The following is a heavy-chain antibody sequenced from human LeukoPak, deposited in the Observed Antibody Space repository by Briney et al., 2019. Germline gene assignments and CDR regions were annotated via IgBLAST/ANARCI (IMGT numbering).Heavy chain of an antibody. J-gene: IGHJ4*02. D-gene: IGHD1-14*01. CDR2: IYYSGST. Sequence: SETLSLNCTVSGGSISSGGFLWGWIRQPPGKGLEWIGSIYYSGSTYYNPSLKSRVTISVDTSKNQFSLKLSSVTAADTAVYYCGRHEFRYKTFDYWGQGTLVTVSS. CDR3: GRHEFRYKTFDY. V-gene: IGHV4-39*01. CDR1: GGSISSGGFL.